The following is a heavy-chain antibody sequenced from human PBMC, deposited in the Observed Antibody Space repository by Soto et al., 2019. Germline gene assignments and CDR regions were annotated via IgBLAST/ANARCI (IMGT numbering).Heavy chain of an antibody. CDR2: IYYSGST. Sequence: QVQLQESGPGLVKPSQTLSLTCTVSGGSISSGGYYWSWIRQHPGKGLEWIGYIYYSGSTYYNPSPKGRITITVDTSKNQVFLKLSSGAAADTGGYYCARGYYDSSGYYPNWGQGTLVTVSS. CDR1: GGSISSGGYY. CDR3: ARGYYDSSGYYPN. D-gene: IGHD3-22*01. V-gene: IGHV4-31*03. J-gene: IGHJ4*02.